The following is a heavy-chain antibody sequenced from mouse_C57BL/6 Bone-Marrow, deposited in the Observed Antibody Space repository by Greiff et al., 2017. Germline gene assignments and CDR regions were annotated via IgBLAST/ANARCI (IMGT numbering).Heavy chain of an antibody. CDR1: GYTFTDYE. CDR3: TSDYLFAY. CDR2: IDPETGGT. D-gene: IGHD2-4*01. Sequence: VQLQQSGAELVRPGASVTLSCKASGYTFTDYEMHWVKQTPVHGLEWIGAIDPETGGTAYKQKFKGKAILTADKSSSTAYMELHSLTSEDSAVYYCTSDYLFAYWGQGTLVTVSA. J-gene: IGHJ3*01. V-gene: IGHV1-15*01.